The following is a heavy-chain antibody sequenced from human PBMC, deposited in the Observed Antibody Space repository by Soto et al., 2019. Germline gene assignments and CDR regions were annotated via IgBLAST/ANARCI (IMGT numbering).Heavy chain of an antibody. D-gene: IGHD6-13*01. V-gene: IGHV5-10-1*01. CDR1: GYSFTSYW. Sequence: GESLKISCKGSGYSFTSYWISWVRQMPGKGLEWMGRIDPSDSYTNYSPSFQGHVTISADKSISTAYLQWSSLKASDTAMYYCAGSLGAAAGDRLYYYYYGMDVWGQGTTVTVSS. CDR3: AGSLGAAAGDRLYYYYYGMDV. J-gene: IGHJ6*02. CDR2: IDPSDSYT.